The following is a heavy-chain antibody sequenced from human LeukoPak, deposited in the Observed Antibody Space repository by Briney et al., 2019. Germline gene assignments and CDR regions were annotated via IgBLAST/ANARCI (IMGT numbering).Heavy chain of an antibody. CDR1: GFSFSSSG. Sequence: GGSLRLSCAASGFSFSSSGMHWVRQAPGKGPEWVAFTRFDDSYKAYGNSVKGRFTISRDSSKNTLYLQMNSLRAEDTAVYYCAKALVVVVASSRAFDYWGQGTLVTVSS. D-gene: IGHD2-15*01. CDR2: TRFDDSYK. CDR3: AKALVVVVASSRAFDY. V-gene: IGHV3-30*02. J-gene: IGHJ4*02.